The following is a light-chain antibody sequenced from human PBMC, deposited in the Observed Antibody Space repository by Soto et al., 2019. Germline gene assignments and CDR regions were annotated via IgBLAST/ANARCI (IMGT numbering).Light chain of an antibody. Sequence: EIVLTQSPVTLSVSPGERAALSCMASQSVSNNLAWYQQKPGQAPRLLIHGASTRATGIPARFSGSGSGTEFTLTISSLQSEDFAIYYCQQRYNWPVTFGQGTRLEIK. V-gene: IGKV3-15*01. CDR3: QQRYNWPVT. CDR2: GAS. CDR1: QSVSNN. J-gene: IGKJ5*01.